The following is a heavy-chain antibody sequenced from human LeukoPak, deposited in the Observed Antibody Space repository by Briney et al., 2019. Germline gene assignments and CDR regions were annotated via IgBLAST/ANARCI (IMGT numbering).Heavy chain of an antibody. V-gene: IGHV3-23*01. D-gene: IGHD6-13*01. CDR3: AKGRQQLPQDY. J-gene: IGHJ4*02. CDR2: ISGSGGST. Sequence: LPGGSLRLSCAAFGFTFSSYAMSWVRQAPGKGLKWVSAISGSGGSTYYADSVKGRFTISRDNSKNTLYLQMNSLRAEDTAVYYCAKGRQQLPQDYWGQGTLVTVSS. CDR1: GFTFSSYA.